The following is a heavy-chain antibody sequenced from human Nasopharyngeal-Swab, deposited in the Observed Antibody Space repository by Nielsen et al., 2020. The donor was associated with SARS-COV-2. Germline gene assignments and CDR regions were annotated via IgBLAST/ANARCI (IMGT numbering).Heavy chain of an antibody. V-gene: IGHV3-13*04. D-gene: IGHD2-2*01. CDR3: ARARPDIVVVPAALLFDP. J-gene: IGHJ5*02. Sequence: GESLKISCAASGFTFSSYDMHWVRQATGKGLEWVSAIGTAGDKYYPGSVKGRFTISRENAKNSLYLQMNSLRAGDTAVYYCARARPDIVVVPAALLFDPWGQGTLVTVSS. CDR1: GFTFSSYD. CDR2: IGTAGDK.